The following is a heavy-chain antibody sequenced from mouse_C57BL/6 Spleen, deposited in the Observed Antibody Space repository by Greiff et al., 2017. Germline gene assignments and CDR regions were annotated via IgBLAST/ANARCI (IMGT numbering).Heavy chain of an antibody. CDR3: ARYFRALYYIDY. CDR1: GYTFTSSG. D-gene: IGHD6-1*01. V-gene: IGHV1-81*01. J-gene: IGHJ2*01. CDR2: IYPRSGNT. Sequence: VQLQQSGAELARPGASVKLSCKASGYTFTSSGISWVKQSTGQGLEWIGEIYPRSGNTYYNEKFKGKATLTADKSSSTAYMELRSLTSEDSAIYFCARYFRALYYIDYWGQGTPLTVSS.